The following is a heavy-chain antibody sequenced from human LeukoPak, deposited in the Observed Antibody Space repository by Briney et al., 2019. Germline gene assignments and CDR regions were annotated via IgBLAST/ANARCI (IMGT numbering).Heavy chain of an antibody. D-gene: IGHD6-19*01. CDR2: IRYDGSNK. J-gene: IGHJ5*02. Sequence: GGSLRLSCAASGFTFSSYGMHWVRQAPGKGLDWVAFIRYDGSNKYYADSVKGRFTISRDNSKNTLYLQMNSLRAEDTAVYYCAKAWYSSGWYWFDPWGQGTLVTVSS. CDR3: AKAWYSSGWYWFDP. V-gene: IGHV3-30*02. CDR1: GFTFSSYG.